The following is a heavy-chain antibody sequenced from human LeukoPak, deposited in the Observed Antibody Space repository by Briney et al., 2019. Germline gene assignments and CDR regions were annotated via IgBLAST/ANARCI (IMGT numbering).Heavy chain of an antibody. CDR2: IYYRVST. J-gene: IGHJ5*02. D-gene: IGHD1-14*01. Sequence: PSPTLSLTCTVSCGSISRGGYYWSWLRQHPGKGLEWFGNIYYRVSTYYNTSLKSRVTISVDTSKNQFSLKLSSVTAADTAVYYCARHSPDRRPYTWFDPWGQGTLVTVSS. CDR1: CGSISRGGYY. V-gene: IGHV4-31*03. CDR3: ARHSPDRRPYTWFDP.